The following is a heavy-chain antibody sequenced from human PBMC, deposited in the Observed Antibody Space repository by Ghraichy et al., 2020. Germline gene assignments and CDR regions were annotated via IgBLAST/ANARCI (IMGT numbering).Heavy chain of an antibody. CDR1: GFTFSSYA. CDR2: ISGSGGST. V-gene: IGHV3-23*01. D-gene: IGHD6-13*01. J-gene: IGHJ6*02. Sequence: GGSLRLSCAASGFTFSSYAMSWVRQAPGKGLEWVSAISGSGGSTYYADSVKGRFTISRDNSKNTLYLQMNSLRAEDTAVYYCAKVTAGTDYYYYYGMDVWGQGTTVTVSS. CDR3: AKVTAGTDYYYYYGMDV.